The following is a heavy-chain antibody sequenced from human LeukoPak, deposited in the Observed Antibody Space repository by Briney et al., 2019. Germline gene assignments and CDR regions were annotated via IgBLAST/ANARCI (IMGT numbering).Heavy chain of an antibody. CDR3: ARERPLIPTCSAFDI. Sequence: SVKVSCKASGGTFSSYAISWVRQAPGQGLEWMGGIIPIFGTANYAQKFQGRVTMTRDMSTSTVYMELSSLRSEDTAVYYCARERPLIPTCSAFDIWGQGTMVTVSS. CDR1: GGTFSSYA. CDR2: IIPIFGTA. D-gene: IGHD2-15*01. J-gene: IGHJ3*02. V-gene: IGHV1-69*05.